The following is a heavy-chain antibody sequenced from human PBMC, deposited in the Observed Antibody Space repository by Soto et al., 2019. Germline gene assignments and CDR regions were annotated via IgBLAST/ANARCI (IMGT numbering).Heavy chain of an antibody. CDR2: ISSSGDTT. CDR1: GFTFSTYE. V-gene: IGHV3-48*03. CDR3: ARWEVVTGLDY. J-gene: IGHJ4*02. D-gene: IGHD3-22*01. Sequence: PGGSLRLSCAASGFTFSTYEMSWVRQAPGKGLEWISHISSSGDTTCYADSVKGRFTISRDNANHSLLLQMNSLRVADTAVYYCARWEVVTGLDYWGQGTLVTVSS.